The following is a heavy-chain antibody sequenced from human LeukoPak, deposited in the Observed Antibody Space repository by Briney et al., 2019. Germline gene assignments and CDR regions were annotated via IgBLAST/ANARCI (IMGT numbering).Heavy chain of an antibody. CDR2: ISAYNGNT. D-gene: IGHD6-13*01. CDR3: AIAAAYRIRQYIYFDY. CDR1: GYTFTSYG. V-gene: IGHV1-18*01. J-gene: IGHJ4*02. Sequence: ASVKVSCKASGYTFTSYGISWVRQAPGQGLEWMGWISAYNGNTNYAQKLQGRVTMTTDTSTSTAYMELRSLRSDDTAVYYCAIAAAYRIRQYIYFDYWGQGTLVTVSS.